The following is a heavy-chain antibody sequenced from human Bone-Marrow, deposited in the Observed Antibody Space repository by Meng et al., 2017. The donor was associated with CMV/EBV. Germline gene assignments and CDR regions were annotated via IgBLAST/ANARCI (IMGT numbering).Heavy chain of an antibody. CDR1: GGTFSSYA. Sequence: VQAGQPGAEVKKPGSSVKVPCKASGGTFSSYAISWVRQAPGQGLEWMGGIIPIFGTANYAQKFQGRVTITADESTSTAYMELRSLRSDDTAVYYCARVTVLGVVVAAGWFDPWGQGTLVTVSS. CDR2: IIPIFGTA. J-gene: IGHJ5*02. CDR3: ARVTVLGVVVAAGWFDP. V-gene: IGHV1-69*01. D-gene: IGHD2-15*01.